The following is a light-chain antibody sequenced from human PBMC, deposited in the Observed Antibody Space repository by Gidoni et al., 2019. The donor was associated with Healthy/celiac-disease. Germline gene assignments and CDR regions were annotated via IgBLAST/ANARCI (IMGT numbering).Light chain of an antibody. Sequence: QSALPHPASVSGSPGQSITISCTGTSSDVGGYNYVSWYQQHPGKAPKLMIYDVSNRPSGVSNRFSGSKSGNTASLTISGLQAEDEADYYCSSYTSRAEVFGTGTKVTVL. V-gene: IGLV2-14*01. CDR2: DVS. CDR3: SSYTSRAEV. CDR1: SSDVGGYNY. J-gene: IGLJ1*01.